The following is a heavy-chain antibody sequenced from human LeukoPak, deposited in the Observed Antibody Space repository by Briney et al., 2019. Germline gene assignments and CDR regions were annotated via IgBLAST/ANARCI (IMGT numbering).Heavy chain of an antibody. J-gene: IGHJ4*02. D-gene: IGHD1-26*01. Sequence: PGGSLRLSCAASGFTFSSYSMNWVRQAPGKGLEWVSAISGSDDSTYYTDSVKGRFTISRDNSKNTLYLQMNSLRAEDTAVYYCAKDVSGTYYYFDYWGQGILVTVSS. CDR2: ISGSDDST. V-gene: IGHV3-23*01. CDR3: AKDVSGTYYYFDY. CDR1: GFTFSSYS.